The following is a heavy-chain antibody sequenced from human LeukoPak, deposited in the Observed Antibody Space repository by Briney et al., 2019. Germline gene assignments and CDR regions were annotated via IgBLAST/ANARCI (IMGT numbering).Heavy chain of an antibody. CDR1: GFTFRNYW. CDR3: ARVESGSCSNTRCRNIDY. D-gene: IGHD2-2*01. Sequence: GGSLRLSCAASGFTFRNYWLHWVRQAPGKGLLWVSRINIDGTDTSYADSVKGRFTISRDNAKNTLYLQMSSLRAEDTAVYYCARVESGSCSNTRCRNIDYWGQGTLVTVSS. CDR2: INIDGTDT. J-gene: IGHJ4*02. V-gene: IGHV3-74*01.